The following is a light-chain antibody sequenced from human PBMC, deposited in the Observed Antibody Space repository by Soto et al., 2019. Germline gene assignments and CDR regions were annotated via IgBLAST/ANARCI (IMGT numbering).Light chain of an antibody. Sequence: ESVLTQSPGTLSLSPGERATLSCRASQTVSRRYLTWYQQKPGQAPRLLIYGASIRATGIPDSFSGSRSGADFTLTISRLEPEDFAVYYCQQFDDSPPAFTFGQGTKLEI. CDR2: GAS. J-gene: IGKJ2*01. CDR1: QTVSRRY. V-gene: IGKV3-20*01. CDR3: QQFDDSPPAFT.